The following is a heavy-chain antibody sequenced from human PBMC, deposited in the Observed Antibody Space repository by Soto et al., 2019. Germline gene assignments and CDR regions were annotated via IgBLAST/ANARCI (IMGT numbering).Heavy chain of an antibody. J-gene: IGHJ4*02. D-gene: IGHD6-19*01. CDR3: ARDISSGWYEEYYFDY. Sequence: SQTLSLTCAISGDSVSSNSAAWNWIRQSPSGGLEWLGRTYYRSKWYNDYAVSVKSRITINPDTSKNQFSLQLNSVTPEDTAVYYCARDISSGWYEEYYFDYWGQGTLVTVSS. CDR1: GDSVSSNSAA. V-gene: IGHV6-1*01. CDR2: TYYRSKWYN.